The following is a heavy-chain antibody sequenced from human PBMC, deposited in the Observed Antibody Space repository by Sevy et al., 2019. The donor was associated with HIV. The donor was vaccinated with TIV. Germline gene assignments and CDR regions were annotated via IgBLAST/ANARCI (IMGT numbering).Heavy chain of an antibody. CDR3: AIYYRGGPWAFDI. CDR2: ISSSSSYI. Sequence: GGSLRLSCAASGFTFSSYSMNWVRQAPGKGLEWVSSISSSSSYIYYADSVKGRFNISRDNAKNSLYLQMNSLRAEDTAVYYCAIYYRGGPWAFDIWGHGTMVTVSS. D-gene: IGHD1-26*01. J-gene: IGHJ3*02. CDR1: GFTFSSYS. V-gene: IGHV3-21*01.